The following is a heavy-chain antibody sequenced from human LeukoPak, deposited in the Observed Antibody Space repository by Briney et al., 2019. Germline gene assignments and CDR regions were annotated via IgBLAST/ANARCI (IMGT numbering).Heavy chain of an antibody. V-gene: IGHV6-1*01. J-gene: IGHJ5*02. D-gene: IGHD6-13*01. CDR2: TYYRSKWYN. Sequence: SQTLSLTCAISGDSVSSNSAAWNWIRQSPSRGLEWLGRTYYRSKWYNDYAVSVKSRITINPDTSKNQFSLQLNSVTPEDTAVYYCASPLGSSQYNWFDPWGQGTLVTVSS. CDR1: GDSVSSNSAA. CDR3: ASPLGSSQYNWFDP.